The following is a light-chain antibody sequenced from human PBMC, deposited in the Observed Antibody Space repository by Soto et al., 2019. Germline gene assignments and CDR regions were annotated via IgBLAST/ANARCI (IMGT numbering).Light chain of an antibody. CDR2: GAS. V-gene: IGKV3-20*01. CDR1: QSVSSSY. Sequence: EIALTQSPGTLSLSPGERATLSCRASQSVSSSYLAWYQQKPGQAPRLLIYGASSRATGIPDRFSGSGSGTDFTLTISRLEPEDLAVYYCQQYGSSPRAFGQGTKV. CDR3: QQYGSSPRA. J-gene: IGKJ1*01.